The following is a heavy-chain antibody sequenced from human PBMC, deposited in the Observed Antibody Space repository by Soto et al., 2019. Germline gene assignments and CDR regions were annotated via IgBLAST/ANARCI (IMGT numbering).Heavy chain of an antibody. CDR2: IYHSGST. Sequence: SETLSLTCAVSGGSISSGGYSWSWIRQPPGKGLEWIGYIYHSGSTYYNPSLKSRVTISVDRSKNQFSLKLSSVTAADTAVYYCARADYDILTGYYKGGAFDIWGQGTMVTISS. D-gene: IGHD3-9*01. CDR3: ARADYDILTGYYKGGAFDI. V-gene: IGHV4-30-2*01. CDR1: GGSISSGGYS. J-gene: IGHJ3*02.